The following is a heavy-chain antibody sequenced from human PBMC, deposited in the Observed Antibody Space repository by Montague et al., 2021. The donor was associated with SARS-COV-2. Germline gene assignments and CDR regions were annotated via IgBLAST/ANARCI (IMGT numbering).Heavy chain of an antibody. D-gene: IGHD6-19*01. J-gene: IGHJ3*02. Sequence: SETLSLTCSVYGASISSHYWCWIRQSPGKGLEWIGYIYYSGTTIXNPSLESRVTISVDTSSNVFSLKLRSVTAADTAIYYCARYEAVADTFDIWGQGTVVTVS. CDR3: ARYEAVADTFDI. CDR2: IYYSGTT. CDR1: GASISSHY. V-gene: IGHV4-59*11.